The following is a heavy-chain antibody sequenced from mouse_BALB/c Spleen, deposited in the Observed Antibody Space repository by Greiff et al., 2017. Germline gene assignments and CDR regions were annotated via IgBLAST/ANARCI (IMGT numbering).Heavy chain of an antibody. CDR3: TRNWDEDY. J-gene: IGHJ2*01. Sequence: EVKLVESGGGLVQPGGSMKLSCVASGFTFSNYWMNWVRQSPEKGLEWVAEIRLKSNNYATHYAESVKGRFTISRDDSKSSVYLQMNNLRAEDTGIYYCTRNWDEDYWGQGTTLTVSS. CDR1: GFTFSNYW. CDR2: IRLKSNNYAT. D-gene: IGHD4-1*01. V-gene: IGHV6-6*02.